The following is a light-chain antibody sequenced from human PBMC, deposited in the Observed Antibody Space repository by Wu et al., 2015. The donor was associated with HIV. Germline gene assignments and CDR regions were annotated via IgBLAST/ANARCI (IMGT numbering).Light chain of an antibody. Sequence: DIQMTQSPSTLSASIGDRVTITCRASQSISDWLAWYQQKPGKPPKFLIYQASNLESGVPSRFSGSGSGTEFSLTISSLQPDDFATYYCQQYKYSPLTFGG. CDR3: QQYKYSPLT. V-gene: IGKV1-5*03. CDR1: QSISDW. J-gene: IGKJ4*01. CDR2: QAS.